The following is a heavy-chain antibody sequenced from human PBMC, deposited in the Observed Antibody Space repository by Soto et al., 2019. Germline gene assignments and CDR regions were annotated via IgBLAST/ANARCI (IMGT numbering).Heavy chain of an antibody. D-gene: IGHD2-2*01. Sequence: SETLSLTCPVSGGFVRRAGYYWSWIREPPGKGLEWIGYIYYNVGTNYKHSLNSRVTMSVDTSKNQFSLRLTSVTTADTAVYYCSRDPGYVDLWGQGTTATVSS. CDR3: SRDPGYVDL. CDR1: GGFVRRAGYY. V-gene: IGHV4-61*08. CDR2: IYYNVGT. J-gene: IGHJ6*02.